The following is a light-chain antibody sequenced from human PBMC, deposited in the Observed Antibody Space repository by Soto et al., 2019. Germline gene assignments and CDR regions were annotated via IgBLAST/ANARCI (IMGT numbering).Light chain of an antibody. V-gene: IGKV3-20*01. Sequence: EIVLTQSPGTLSLSPGERATLSCRASQSVSSSYLAWYQQKPGQAPRLLIYGASSMATGIPDRFSGSGSGSDFTLTISRLEPKEFAVYYCQQYGSSPGTFGQGTKLEIK. J-gene: IGKJ2*01. CDR3: QQYGSSPGT. CDR1: QSVSSSY. CDR2: GAS.